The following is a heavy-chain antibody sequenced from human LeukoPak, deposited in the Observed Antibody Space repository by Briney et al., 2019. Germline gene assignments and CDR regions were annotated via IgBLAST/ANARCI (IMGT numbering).Heavy chain of an antibody. D-gene: IGHD3-22*01. Sequence: GGSLRLSCAASGFTFSSYWMSWVRQAPGKGLEWVSAISGSGGSTYYADSVKGRLTISRDNSKNTLYLQMNSLRAEDTAVYYCAKEGGGGYYDSSGYDKGDYWGQGTLVTVSS. CDR1: GFTFSSYW. CDR2: ISGSGGST. J-gene: IGHJ4*02. CDR3: AKEGGGGYYDSSGYDKGDY. V-gene: IGHV3-23*01.